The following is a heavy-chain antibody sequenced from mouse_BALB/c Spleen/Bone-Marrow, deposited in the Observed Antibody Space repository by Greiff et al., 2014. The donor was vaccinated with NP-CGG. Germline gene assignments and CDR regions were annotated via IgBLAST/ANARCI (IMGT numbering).Heavy chain of an antibody. CDR3: VRGNYGNYVDYCDF. CDR2: INSNGGST. V-gene: IGHV5-6-3*01. CDR1: GFTFSNYG. D-gene: IGHD2-1*01. J-gene: IGHJ2*01. Sequence: EVQGVESGGGLVQPGGSLKLSCAASGFTFSNYGTSWVRQTPDKRLELVATINSNGGSTYYPDSVKGRFTISRDTAKNTLYLQMSSLKSEETAMYYCVRGNYGNYVDYCDFWGQGTTLTVSS.